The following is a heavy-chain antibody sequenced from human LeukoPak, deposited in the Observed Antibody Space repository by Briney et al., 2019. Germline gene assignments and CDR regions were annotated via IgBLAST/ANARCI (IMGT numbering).Heavy chain of an antibody. CDR2: IWYDGSNK. D-gene: IGHD3-10*01. J-gene: IGHJ4*02. CDR3: ARGDYYGSRGDY. V-gene: IGHV3-33*01. Sequence: PGRSLRLSCAASGFTFSSYGMHWVRQAPGKGLEWVAVIWYDGSNKYYADSVKGRFTISRDNSKNTLYQQMNSLRAEDTAVYYCARGDYYGSRGDYWGQGTLVTVSS. CDR1: GFTFSSYG.